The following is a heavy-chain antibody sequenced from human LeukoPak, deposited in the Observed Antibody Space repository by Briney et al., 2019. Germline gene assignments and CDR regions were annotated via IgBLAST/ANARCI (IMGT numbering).Heavy chain of an antibody. Sequence: GGSLRLSCAASGFTFSSYSMNWVRQAPGKGLEWVSYISSSSSTIYYADSVKGRFTISRDNAKNSLYLQMNSLRAEDTAVYYCARGVVVPAAMGYYMDVWGKGTTVTVSS. V-gene: IGHV3-48*01. CDR3: ARGVVVPAAMGYYMDV. CDR1: GFTFSSYS. CDR2: ISSSSSTI. J-gene: IGHJ6*03. D-gene: IGHD2-2*01.